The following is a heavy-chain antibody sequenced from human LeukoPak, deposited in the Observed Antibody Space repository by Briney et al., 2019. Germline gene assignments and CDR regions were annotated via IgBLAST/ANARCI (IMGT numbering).Heavy chain of an antibody. CDR3: AKDRGTYYFDY. J-gene: IGHJ4*02. V-gene: IGHV3-30*18. CDR1: GFTFSSYG. Sequence: GRSLRLSCAASGFTFSSYGKHWVRQAPGKGLEWVALISSDRSNNSYADSVKGRFTISRDNSKNTLYLQMNSLRAEDTAVYYCAKDRGTYYFDYWGQGTLVTVSS. D-gene: IGHD1-26*01. CDR2: ISSDRSNN.